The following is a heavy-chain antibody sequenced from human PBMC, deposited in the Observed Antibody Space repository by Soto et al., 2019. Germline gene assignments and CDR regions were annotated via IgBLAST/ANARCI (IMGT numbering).Heavy chain of an antibody. CDR2: IWYDGSNK. J-gene: IGHJ6*02. CDR3: ARDWSSWYYTPYGMDV. Sequence: HPGGSLRLSCAASGFTFSSYGMHWVRQAPGKGLEWVAVIWYDGSNKYYADSVKGRFTIPRDNSKNTLYLQMNSLRAEDTAVYYCARDWSSWYYTPYGMDVWGQGTTVTVSS. D-gene: IGHD6-13*01. V-gene: IGHV3-33*08. CDR1: GFTFSSYG.